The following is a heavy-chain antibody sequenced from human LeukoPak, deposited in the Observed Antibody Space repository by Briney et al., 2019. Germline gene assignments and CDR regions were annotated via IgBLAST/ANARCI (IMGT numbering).Heavy chain of an antibody. CDR3: GAWILGSGY. CDR1: GFTFSSYG. V-gene: IGHV3-30*03. D-gene: IGHD2-2*03. CDR2: ISYDGSNK. Sequence: GGSLRLSCTASGFTFSSYGMHWVRQAPGKGLEWVAVISYDGSNKYYADSVKGRFTISRDNAKKSLYLQMSSLKSEDTAVYYCGAWILGSGYWGQGTLVTVSS. J-gene: IGHJ4*02.